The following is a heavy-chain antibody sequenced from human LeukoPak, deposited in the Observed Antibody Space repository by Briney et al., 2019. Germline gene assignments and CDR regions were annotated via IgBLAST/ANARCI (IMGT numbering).Heavy chain of an antibody. CDR1: GFTFSNYD. V-gene: IGHV3-23*01. CDR2: ISATGDST. CDR3: AKRMTVRGYWDTSGDAFDI. J-gene: IGHJ3*02. D-gene: IGHD3-22*01. Sequence: GGSLRLSCAASGFTFSNYDINWVRQAPGKGLKWVSGISATGDSTYYADSVKGRFTISRDNSKNTLYLQMNSLRAEDTALYYCAKRMTVRGYWDTSGDAFDIWGQGTMVTVSS.